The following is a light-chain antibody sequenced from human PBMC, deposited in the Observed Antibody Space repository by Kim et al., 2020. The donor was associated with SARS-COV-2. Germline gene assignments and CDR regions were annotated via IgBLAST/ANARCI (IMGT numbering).Light chain of an antibody. Sequence: EVVMTQSPATLSVSPGERATLSCRASQSISNKLAWYQHKPGQAPRLLIYGAATRATDIPARFSGSGSGTEFTLTISSLQSEDFAVYYCQQNNYWPIYSFGQGTKLEIK. CDR2: GAA. CDR3: QQNNYWPIYS. J-gene: IGKJ2*03. CDR1: QSISNK. V-gene: IGKV3-15*01.